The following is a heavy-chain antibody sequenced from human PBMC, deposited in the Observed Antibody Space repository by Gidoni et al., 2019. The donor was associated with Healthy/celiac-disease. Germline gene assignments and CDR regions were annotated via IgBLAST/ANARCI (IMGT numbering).Heavy chain of an antibody. CDR1: GFSLSNARMG. Sequence: QVTLKESGPVLVKPTETLTLTCTVSGFSLSNARMGVSWIRQPPGKALEWLAHIFSNDEKSYSTSLKSRLTISKDTSKSQVVLTMTNMDPVDTATYYCARIRAIYYYYYGMDVWGQGTTVTVSS. J-gene: IGHJ6*02. V-gene: IGHV2-26*01. CDR2: IFSNDEK. CDR3: ARIRAIYYYYYGMDV. D-gene: IGHD3-10*01.